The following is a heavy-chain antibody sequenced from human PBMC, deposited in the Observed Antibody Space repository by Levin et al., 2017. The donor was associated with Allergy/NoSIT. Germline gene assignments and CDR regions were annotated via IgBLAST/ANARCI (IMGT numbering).Heavy chain of an antibody. Sequence: PGESLKISCAASGFTFSSYGMHWVRQAPGKGLEWVAVISYDGSNKYYADSVKGRFTISRDNSKNTLYLQMNSLRAEDTAVYYCAKVSASGRGYSYGYDAFDIWGQGTMVTVSS. J-gene: IGHJ3*02. D-gene: IGHD5-18*01. V-gene: IGHV3-30*18. CDR2: ISYDGSNK. CDR1: GFTFSSYG. CDR3: AKVSASGRGYSYGYDAFDI.